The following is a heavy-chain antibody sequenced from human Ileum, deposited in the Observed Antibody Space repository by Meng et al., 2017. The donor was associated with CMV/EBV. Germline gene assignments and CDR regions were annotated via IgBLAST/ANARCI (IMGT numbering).Heavy chain of an antibody. Sequence: GGSLRLSCEVSGFTFGYYYMTWIRKAPGQGLEWVSFISGGGQALYYADSVKGRFTISRDNARNSLTLQMSSLRTEDTAIYYCARAGVVVTATPHYYGMDVWGQGTAVTVSS. CDR1: GFTFGYYY. V-gene: IGHV3-11*01. J-gene: IGHJ6*02. D-gene: IGHD2-15*01. CDR2: ISGGGQAL. CDR3: ARAGVVVTATPHYYGMDV.